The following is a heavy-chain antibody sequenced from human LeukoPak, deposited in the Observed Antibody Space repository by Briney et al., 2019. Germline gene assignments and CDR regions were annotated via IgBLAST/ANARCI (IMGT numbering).Heavy chain of an antibody. CDR2: IRYDGSNK. V-gene: IGHV3-30*02. CDR1: GFTFSSYG. Sequence: TGGSLRLSCAASGFTFSSYGMHWVRQAPGKGLEWVTFIRYDGSNKFYADSVKGRFTISRDNSKNTLYLQMNSLRAEDTAVYYCAKATAISGQAGFDYWGQGTLVTVSS. J-gene: IGHJ4*02. D-gene: IGHD2-2*02. CDR3: AKATAISGQAGFDY.